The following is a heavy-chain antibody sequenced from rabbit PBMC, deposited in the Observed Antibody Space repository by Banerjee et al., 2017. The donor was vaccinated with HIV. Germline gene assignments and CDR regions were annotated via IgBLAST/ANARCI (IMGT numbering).Heavy chain of an antibody. CDR2: IGAGSSGST. CDR1: GFIFSDNYA. D-gene: IGHD5-1*01. CDR3: ARYSGSYGTYGL. V-gene: IGHV1S45*01. Sequence: QEQLVESGGDLVKPEGTLTLTCKASGFIFSDNYAMCWVRQAPGKGLEWIACIGAGSSGSTYYASWVNGRFTISSDNAQNTVDLQMNSLTAADTATYFCARYSGSYGTYGLWGQGTLVTVS. J-gene: IGHJ4*01.